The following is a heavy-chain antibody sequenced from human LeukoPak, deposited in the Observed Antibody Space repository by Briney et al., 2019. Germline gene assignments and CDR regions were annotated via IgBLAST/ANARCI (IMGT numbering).Heavy chain of an antibody. J-gene: IGHJ3*02. Sequence: PGGSLRLSCAASGFTFSDHYMDWVRQAPGKGLEWVGRTRNKANSYTTEYAASVKGRFTISRDDSKNSLYLQMNSLKTEDTAVYYCARGYYYAFDIWGQGTMVTVS. CDR3: ARGYYYAFDI. V-gene: IGHV3-72*01. CDR2: TRNKANSYTT. CDR1: GFTFSDHY. D-gene: IGHD3-10*01.